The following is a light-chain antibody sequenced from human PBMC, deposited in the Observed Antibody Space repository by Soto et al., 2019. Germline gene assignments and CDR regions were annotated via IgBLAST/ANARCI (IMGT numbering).Light chain of an antibody. CDR3: SSYTSSIPYV. CDR1: SSDVGGYNY. Sequence: QSVLTQPASVCGSPGQSITISCTGTSSDVGGYNYVSWYQQHLGKAPKLMIYDVSNRPSGVSNRFSGSKSGNTASLTISGLQAEDEADYYCSSYTSSIPYVFGTGTKVTV. J-gene: IGLJ1*01. CDR2: DVS. V-gene: IGLV2-14*01.